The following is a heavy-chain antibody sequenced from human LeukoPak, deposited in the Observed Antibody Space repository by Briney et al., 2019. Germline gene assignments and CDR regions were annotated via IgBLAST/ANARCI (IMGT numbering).Heavy chain of an antibody. D-gene: IGHD3-16*01. CDR3: TRGAGWLIDY. J-gene: IGHJ4*02. CDR2: VYNSGST. CDR1: GGSISSYY. V-gene: IGHV4-59*12. Sequence: SETLSLTCTVSGGSISSYYWSWIRQPPGKGLEWIGYVYNSGSTNHNPSLKSRVTISIDTSKNQFSLKLSSVTAADTAVYYCTRGAGWLIDYWGQGILVTVSS.